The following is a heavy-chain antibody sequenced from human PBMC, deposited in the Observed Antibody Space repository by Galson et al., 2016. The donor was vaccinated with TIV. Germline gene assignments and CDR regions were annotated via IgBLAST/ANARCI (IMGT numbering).Heavy chain of an antibody. CDR3: AKGRIPSMLYHHYYMDV. CDR2: IRIYNGDT. Sequence: QSGAEVKNPGASVKVSCKASGYTFSRLGISWVRQAPGQGLEWMGWIRIYNGDTNYAQKFQGRVTMTADTSTSTVYMELTNLTYDDTAVYYCAKGRIPSMLYHHYYMDVWGKGTTVTVSS. CDR1: GYTFSRLG. D-gene: IGHD3-10*02. J-gene: IGHJ6*03. V-gene: IGHV1-18*04.